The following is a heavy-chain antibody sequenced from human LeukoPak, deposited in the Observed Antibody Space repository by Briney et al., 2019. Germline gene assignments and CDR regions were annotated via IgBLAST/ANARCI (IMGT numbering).Heavy chain of an antibody. J-gene: IGHJ4*02. D-gene: IGHD2-2*01. CDR3: ARVYLPPVPAAIGY. Sequence: GGSLRLSCAASGFTFSSYSMNWVRQAPGKGLEWVSSISSSSYIYYADSVKGRFTISRDNAKNSLYLQMNSLRAEDTAVYYCARVYLPPVPAAIGYWGQGTLVTVSS. CDR2: ISSSSYI. CDR1: GFTFSSYS. V-gene: IGHV3-21*01.